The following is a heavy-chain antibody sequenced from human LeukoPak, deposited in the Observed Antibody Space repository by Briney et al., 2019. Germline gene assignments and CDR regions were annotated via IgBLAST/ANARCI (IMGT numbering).Heavy chain of an antibody. CDR1: GYTLTELS. V-gene: IGHV1-24*01. Sequence: GESLKVSCKVSGYTLTELSMHWVRQAPGKGLEWMGGFDPEDGETIYAQKFQGRVTMTEDTSTDTAYMELSSLRSEDTAVYYCATSGDPAGATIDYWGQGTLVTVSS. J-gene: IGHJ4*02. CDR3: ATSGDPAGATIDY. CDR2: FDPEDGET. D-gene: IGHD1-26*01.